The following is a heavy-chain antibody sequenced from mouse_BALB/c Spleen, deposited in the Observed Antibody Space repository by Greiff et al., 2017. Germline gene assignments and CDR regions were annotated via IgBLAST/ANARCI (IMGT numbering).Heavy chain of an antibody. J-gene: IGHJ3*01. CDR1: GFTFSSFG. D-gene: IGHD2-10*02. V-gene: IGHV5-17*02. Sequence: EVKLVESGGGLVKPGGSLKLSCAASGFTFSSFGMHWVRQAPEKGLEWVAYISSGSSTIYYADTVKGRFTISRDNPKNTLFLQMTSLRSEDTAMYYCARSGYGNSWFAYWGQGTLVTVSA. CDR3: ARSGYGNSWFAY. CDR2: ISSGSSTI.